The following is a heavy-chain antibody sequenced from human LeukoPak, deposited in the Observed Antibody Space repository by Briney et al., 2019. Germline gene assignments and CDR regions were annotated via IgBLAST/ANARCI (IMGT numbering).Heavy chain of an antibody. CDR2: ISSSGSTI. V-gene: IGHV3-11*01. J-gene: IGHJ4*02. Sequence: GGSLRLSCEASGFTFSDYYMSWIRQAPGKGLEWVSYISSSGSTIYYADSVKGRFTISRDNAKNSLYLQMNSLRAEDTAVYYCASRNDFWSGYYGVDYWGQGTLVTVSS. CDR1: GFTFSDYY. CDR3: ASRNDFWSGYYGVDY. D-gene: IGHD3-3*01.